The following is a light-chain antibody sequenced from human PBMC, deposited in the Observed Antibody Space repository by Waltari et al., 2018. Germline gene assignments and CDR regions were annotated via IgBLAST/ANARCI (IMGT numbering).Light chain of an antibody. Sequence: EIVLTQSPATLPFSPGERATLPCTASQSVSSSLAWYQRKPGQAPRLLIYDASKRATGIPARFSGSGSGTDFTLTIGGLEPEDFAVYYCQQRSDWPFTFGQGTKLEI. CDR1: QSVSSS. J-gene: IGKJ2*01. CDR2: DAS. CDR3: QQRSDWPFT. V-gene: IGKV3-11*01.